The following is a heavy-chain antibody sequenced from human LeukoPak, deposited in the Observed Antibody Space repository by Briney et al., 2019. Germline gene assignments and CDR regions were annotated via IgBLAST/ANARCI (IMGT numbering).Heavy chain of an antibody. J-gene: IGHJ6*03. CDR1: EFTFSSYN. V-gene: IGHV3-48*01. D-gene: IGHD6-19*01. Sequence: GGSLRLSCAASEFTFSSYNMNWVRQAPGKGLQWVSYIDSSSRTIYYADSVKGRFTISRDNAKNSLYLQMNSLRAEDTAVYYCAKTRGWYLGYYFYYMDVWGKGTTVTVSS. CDR2: IDSSSRTI. CDR3: AKTRGWYLGYYFYYMDV.